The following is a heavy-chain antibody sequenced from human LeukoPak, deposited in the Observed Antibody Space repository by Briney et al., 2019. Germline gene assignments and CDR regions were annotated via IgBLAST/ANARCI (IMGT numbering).Heavy chain of an antibody. Sequence: PGGSLRLSCAASGFTFSSYWMNWARQAPGKGLEWVASINHNGNVNYYVDSVKGRFTISRDNSKNTLYLQMNSLRAEDTAVYYCARAQLRLGELSPPDYWGQGTLVTVSS. CDR3: ARAQLRLGELSPPDY. D-gene: IGHD3-16*02. CDR2: INHNGNVN. J-gene: IGHJ4*02. CDR1: GFTFSSYW. V-gene: IGHV3-7*01.